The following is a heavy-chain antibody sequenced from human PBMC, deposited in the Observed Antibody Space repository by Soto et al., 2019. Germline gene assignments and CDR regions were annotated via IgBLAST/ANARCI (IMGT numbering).Heavy chain of an antibody. V-gene: IGHV6-1*01. CDR3: ARDLSAAGTGGYYYYGMDV. J-gene: IGHJ6*02. Sequence: SETLSLTCAISGDSVSSNSAAWNWIRQSPSRGLEWLGRTYYRSKWYNDYAVSVKSRITINPDTSKNQSSLQLNSVTPEDTAVYYCARDLSAAGTGGYYYYGMDVWGQGTTVTVSS. D-gene: IGHD6-13*01. CDR2: TYYRSKWYN. CDR1: GDSVSSNSAA.